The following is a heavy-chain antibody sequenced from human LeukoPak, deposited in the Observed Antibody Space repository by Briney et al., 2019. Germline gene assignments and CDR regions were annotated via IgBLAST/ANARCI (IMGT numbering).Heavy chain of an antibody. CDR2: IKQDGSEK. CDR3: ATYYCGGDCYGFDY. D-gene: IGHD2-21*02. J-gene: IGHJ4*02. Sequence: ETLSLTCAVNVRSFSGYYRSWIRQPPGKGLEWVANIKQDGSEKYYVDSVKGRFTISRDNAKNSLYLQMNSLRAEDTAVYYCATYYCGGDCYGFDYWGQGTLVTVSS. CDR1: VRSFSGYY. V-gene: IGHV3-7*03.